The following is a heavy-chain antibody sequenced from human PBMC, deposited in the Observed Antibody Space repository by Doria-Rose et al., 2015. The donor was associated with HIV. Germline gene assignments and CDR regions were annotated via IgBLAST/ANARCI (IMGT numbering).Heavy chain of an antibody. CDR3: ARIKSSRWYHKYYFDF. CDR2: IFSDDER. J-gene: IGHJ4*02. Sequence: QITLKESGPVLVKPTETLTLTCTVSGVSLSSPGMGVSWTRQPPGKALEWLVNIFSDDERSYTTYLKSRLTISRGTSKSQVVLTMTDMDPVDTATYYCARIKSSRWYHKYYFDFWGQGTLVIVSA. CDR1: GVSLSSPGMG. V-gene: IGHV2-26*01. D-gene: IGHD6-13*01.